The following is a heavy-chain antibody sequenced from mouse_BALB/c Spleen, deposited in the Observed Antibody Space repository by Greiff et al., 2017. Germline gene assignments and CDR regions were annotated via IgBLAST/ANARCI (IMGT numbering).Heavy chain of an antibody. CDR2: ISNLAYSI. Sequence: DVKLVESGGGLVQPGGSRKLSCAASGFTFSDYGMAWVRQAPGKGPEWVAFISNLAYSIYYADTVTGRFTISRENAKNTLYLEMSSLRSEDTAMYYCARAHRYWYFDVWGAGTTVTVSS. V-gene: IGHV5-15*02. CDR3: ARAHRYWYFDV. J-gene: IGHJ1*01. CDR1: GFTFSDYG. D-gene: IGHD2-14*01.